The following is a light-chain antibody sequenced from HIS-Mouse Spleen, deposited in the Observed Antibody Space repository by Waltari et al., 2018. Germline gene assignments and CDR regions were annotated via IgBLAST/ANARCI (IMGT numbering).Light chain of an antibody. J-gene: IGLJ3*02. Sequence: QSALTQPASVSGSPGQSITISCTGTRSDVGSYNLVSWYQQHPGKAPKHMIYEGSKRPSGVSNRFSGSKSGNTASLTISGLQAEDEADYYCCSYAGSSTLVFGGGTKLTVL. CDR1: RSDVGSYNL. CDR3: CSYAGSSTLV. CDR2: EGS. V-gene: IGLV2-23*01.